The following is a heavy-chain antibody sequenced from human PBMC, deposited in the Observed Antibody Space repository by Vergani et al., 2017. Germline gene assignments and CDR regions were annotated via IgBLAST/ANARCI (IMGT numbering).Heavy chain of an antibody. V-gene: IGHV4-31*02. Sequence: QLQLQESRPGLVKPLETPSLTRTVPGGSISSGGYYSSWIRHHPGKGLEWIGYIYYSGSTYNNPPLKSRVTISVDTSKIQFSLKLSSMTAADPAVYYCARDRITMVRRVIITTGGAFDIWGQGTMVTVSS. J-gene: IGHJ3*02. CDR2: IYYSGST. CDR3: ARDRITMVRRVIITTGGAFDI. CDR1: GGSISSGGYY. D-gene: IGHD3-10*01.